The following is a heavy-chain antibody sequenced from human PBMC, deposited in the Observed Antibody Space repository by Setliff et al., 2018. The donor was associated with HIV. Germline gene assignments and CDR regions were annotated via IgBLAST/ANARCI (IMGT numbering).Heavy chain of an antibody. CDR1: GFTFDDYA. D-gene: IGHD2-2*01. CDR3: ARSRSTRDAFDT. J-gene: IGHJ3*02. CDR2: ISSSGSYI. Sequence: PGGSLRLSCVASGFTFDDYAFHWVRQAPGGGLEWVSSISSSGSYIYYAGSLKGRFTISRDNARNSLYLDMNTLRAEDTALYYCARSRSTRDAFDTWGQGTMVTVSS. V-gene: IGHV3-21*01.